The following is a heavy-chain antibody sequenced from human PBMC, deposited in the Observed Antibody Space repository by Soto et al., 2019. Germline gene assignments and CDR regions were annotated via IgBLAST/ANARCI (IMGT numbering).Heavy chain of an antibody. J-gene: IGHJ1*01. V-gene: IGHV3-23*01. CDR1: GFTFSTYA. CDR3: AKDPIVGPDHYFNH. D-gene: IGHD2-21*01. Sequence: PGGSLRLSCAASGFTFSTYAMSWVRQAPGKGLEWVSAISGSGSSSTYYADSVKGRFTISRDNSKNTLYLQMNSLRAEDTAVYYCAKDPIVGPDHYFNHWGQGTLVTVSS. CDR2: ISGSGSSST.